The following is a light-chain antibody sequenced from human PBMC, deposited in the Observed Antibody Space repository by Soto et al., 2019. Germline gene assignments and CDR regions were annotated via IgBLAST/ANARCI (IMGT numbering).Light chain of an antibody. Sequence: DIVLTQSPGTLSLSPGERATLSCRASQSIGNNYLAWYQQKPGQAPRLLIYGASIRAIDIPDRFSGSGSGPDFTLTISGLEPEDFAVYYCQHYGSSYTFGQGTKVEIK. CDR2: GAS. V-gene: IGKV3-20*01. J-gene: IGKJ2*01. CDR3: QHYGSSYT. CDR1: QSIGNNY.